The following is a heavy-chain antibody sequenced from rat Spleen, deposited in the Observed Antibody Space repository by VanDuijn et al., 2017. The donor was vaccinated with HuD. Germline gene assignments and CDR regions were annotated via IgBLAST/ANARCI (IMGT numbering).Heavy chain of an antibody. CDR2: ISYDGSST. D-gene: IGHD1-6*01. J-gene: IGHJ2*01. Sequence: EVHLVESGGGLVKPGRSLKVSCVASGFTFSDYYMAWVRQAPTKGLEWVATISYDGSSTYYRDSVKGRFTISRDDAKGTLYLQMDSLRSEDTATYYCARRHYGYTDYFDYWGQGVMVTVSS. CDR1: GFTFSDYY. CDR3: ARRHYGYTDYFDY. V-gene: IGHV5-7*01.